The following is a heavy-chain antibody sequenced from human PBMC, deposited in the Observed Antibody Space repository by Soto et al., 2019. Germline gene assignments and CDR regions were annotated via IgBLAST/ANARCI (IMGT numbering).Heavy chain of an antibody. J-gene: IGHJ6*02. V-gene: IGHV3-30*18. CDR2: ISYDGTEK. CDR1: GFTFSKYG. Sequence: GGSLRLSCAASGFTFSKYGMHWVRQAPGKGLEWVAVISYDGTEKYYADSVKGRFSISRDNSKNILYLQMNSLRPEDTAVFYCAKDMASQGVYYYYAMDVWGQGTKVTVSS. D-gene: IGHD3-10*01. CDR3: AKDMASQGVYYYYAMDV.